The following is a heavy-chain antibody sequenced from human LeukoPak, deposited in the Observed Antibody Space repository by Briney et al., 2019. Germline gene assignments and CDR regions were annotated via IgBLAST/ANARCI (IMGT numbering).Heavy chain of an antibody. CDR1: GLTFNNYV. CDR2: ISSSSSYI. J-gene: IGHJ5*02. CDR3: ARDLAAAGTYNWFDP. V-gene: IGHV3-21*01. D-gene: IGHD6-13*01. Sequence: PGTSLRLSCAASGLTFNNYVMNWVRQAPGKGLEWVSSISSSSSYIYYADSVKGRFTISRDNAKNSLYLQMNSLRAEDTAVYYCARDLAAAGTYNWFDPWGQGTLVTVPS.